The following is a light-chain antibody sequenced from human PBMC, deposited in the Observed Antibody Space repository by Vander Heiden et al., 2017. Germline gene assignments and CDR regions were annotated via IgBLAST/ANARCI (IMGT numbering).Light chain of an antibody. Sequence: DIQMTQSPSSLSASVGDRVTITSRASQSISSYLNWYQQKPGKAPKLLIYAASSLQSEVPSRFSGSGSGTDFTLAISSLQPEDFATHYCQQTDSTPLTFGGGTKVEIK. CDR2: AAS. CDR3: QQTDSTPLT. CDR1: QSISSY. J-gene: IGKJ4*01. V-gene: IGKV1-39*01.